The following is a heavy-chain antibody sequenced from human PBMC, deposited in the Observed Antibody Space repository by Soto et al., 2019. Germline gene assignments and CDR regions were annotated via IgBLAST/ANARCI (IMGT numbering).Heavy chain of an antibody. CDR2: ISGSGGST. CDR1: GFTFSSYA. Sequence: PGGSLRLSCXASGFTFSSYAMSWVRQAPGKGLEWVSAISGSGGSTYYADSVKGRFTISRDNSKNTLYLQMNSLRAEDTAVYYCAKDHITFGGVIAFDYWGQGTLVTVSS. CDR3: AKDHITFGGVIAFDY. D-gene: IGHD3-16*02. J-gene: IGHJ4*02. V-gene: IGHV3-23*01.